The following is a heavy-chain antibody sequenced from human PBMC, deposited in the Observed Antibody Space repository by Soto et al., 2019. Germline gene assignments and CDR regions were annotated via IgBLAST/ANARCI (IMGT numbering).Heavy chain of an antibody. J-gene: IGHJ5*02. D-gene: IGHD4-17*01. CDR3: ARHVRGAVTMNWFDP. CDR2: VAYGGST. CDR1: SGSIISSNYY. Sequence: QVQLQESGPGLVKASETLSLTCTVYSGSIISSNYYWGWIRQPPGKGLEWIGSVAYGGSTFDNPSLKSRVTLFADTSRNQFSLQLTSVTAADTAIYFCARHVRGAVTMNWFDPWGQGTLVTVSS. V-gene: IGHV4-39*01.